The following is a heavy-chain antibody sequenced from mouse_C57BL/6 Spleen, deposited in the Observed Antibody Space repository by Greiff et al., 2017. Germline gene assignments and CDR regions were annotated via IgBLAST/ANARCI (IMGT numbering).Heavy chain of an antibody. CDR1: GFTFSDYY. D-gene: IGHD2-4*01. V-gene: IGHV5-12*01. J-gene: IGHJ2*01. CDR3: ARHDDYHYYFDY. Sequence: EVKLVESGGGLVQPGGSLKLSCAASGFTFSDYYMYWVRQTPEKRLEWVAYISNGGGSTYYPDTVKGRFTISRDNAKNTLYLQMSRLKSEDTAMYYCARHDDYHYYFDYWGQGTTLTVSS. CDR2: ISNGGGST.